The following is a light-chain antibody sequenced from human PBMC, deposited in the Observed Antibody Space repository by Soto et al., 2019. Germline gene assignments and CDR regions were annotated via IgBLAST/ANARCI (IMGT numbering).Light chain of an antibody. V-gene: IGKV3-20*01. CDR1: QSVSSVY. J-gene: IGKJ2*01. CDR2: GAS. Sequence: EIVLTQSPGTLSLSPGERATLSCRASQSVSSVYLAWYQQKPGQAPRLLIYGASSRAAGIPDRFSAGGSGTDFTLTVSRLEPEDSAVYYCQQYNNLPPDTFGQGTKLEIK. CDR3: QQYNNLPPDT.